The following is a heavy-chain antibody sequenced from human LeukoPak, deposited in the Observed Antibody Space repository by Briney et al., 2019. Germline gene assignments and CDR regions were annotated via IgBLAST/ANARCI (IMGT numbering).Heavy chain of an antibody. Sequence: ASVTVSCKASGGTFSSYAISWVRQAPGQGLEWMGGIIPIFGTANYAQKFQGRVTITADESTSTAYMELSSLRSEDTAVYYCARVGATGSRVDYWGQGTLVTVSS. CDR3: ARVGATGSRVDY. CDR1: GGTFSSYA. D-gene: IGHD1-26*01. J-gene: IGHJ4*02. V-gene: IGHV1-69*01. CDR2: IIPIFGTA.